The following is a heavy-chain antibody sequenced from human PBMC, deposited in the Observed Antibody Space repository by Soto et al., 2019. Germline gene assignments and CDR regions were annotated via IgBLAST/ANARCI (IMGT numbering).Heavy chain of an antibody. D-gene: IGHD2-21*02. CDR1: GFTFSSYS. CDR2: ISSSSSYI. Sequence: GGSLRLSCAASGFTFSSYSMNWVRQAPGKGLEWVSSISSSSSYIYYADSVKGRFTISRDKAKNSLYLQMNSLRAEDTAVYYCARAPDMGGYLSLVDYWGQGTLVTVSS. CDR3: ARAPDMGGYLSLVDY. J-gene: IGHJ4*02. V-gene: IGHV3-21*01.